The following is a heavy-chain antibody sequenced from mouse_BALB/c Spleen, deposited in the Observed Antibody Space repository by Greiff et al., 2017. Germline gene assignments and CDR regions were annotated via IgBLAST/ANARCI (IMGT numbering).Heavy chain of an antibody. Sequence: EVQLQESGGGLVQPGGSRKLSCAASGFTFSSFGMHWVRQAPEKGLEWVAYISSGSSTIYYADTVKGRFTISRDNPKNTLFLQMTSLRSEDTAMYYCAREEVLLYAMDYWGQGTSVTVSS. CDR1: GFTFSSFG. CDR2: ISSGSSTI. J-gene: IGHJ4*01. CDR3: AREEVLLYAMDY. D-gene: IGHD1-1*01. V-gene: IGHV5-17*02.